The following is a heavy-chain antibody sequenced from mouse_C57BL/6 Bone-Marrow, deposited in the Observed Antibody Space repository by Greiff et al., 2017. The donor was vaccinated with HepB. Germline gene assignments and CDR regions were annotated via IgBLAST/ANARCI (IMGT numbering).Heavy chain of an antibody. J-gene: IGHJ2*01. CDR2: IYPGDGDT. V-gene: IGHV1-82*01. CDR1: GYAFSSSW. CDR3: ARRGYYGSSYGDY. D-gene: IGHD1-1*01. Sequence: VQRVESGPELVKPGASVKISCKASGYAFSSSWMNWVKQRPGKGLEWIGRIYPGDGDTNYNGKFKGKATLTADKSSSTAYMQLSSLTSEDSAVYFCARRGYYGSSYGDYWGQGTTLTVSS.